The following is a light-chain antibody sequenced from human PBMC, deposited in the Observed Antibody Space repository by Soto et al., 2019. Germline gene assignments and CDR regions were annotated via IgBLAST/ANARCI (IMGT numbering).Light chain of an antibody. Sequence: PGERATLSCRASQSVSSSYFAWYQQKPGQAPRLLIYAASSRATGIPDRFSGSGSGTDFTLTINRLEPEDFAVYYCQQFGNSPQTFGQGTKVEIK. J-gene: IGKJ1*01. CDR1: QSVSSSY. CDR2: AAS. V-gene: IGKV3-20*01. CDR3: QQFGNSPQT.